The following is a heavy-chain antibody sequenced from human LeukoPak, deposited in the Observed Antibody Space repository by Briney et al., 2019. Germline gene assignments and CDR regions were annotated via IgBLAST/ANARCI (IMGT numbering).Heavy chain of an antibody. J-gene: IGHJ4*02. CDR1: GYTFTSYG. CDR3: ARQAGYSTGWYGGYYFDH. CDR2: IAVYNGDT. V-gene: IGHV1-18*01. D-gene: IGHD6-19*01. Sequence: ASVKVSCKASGYTFTSYGISWVRQAPGQGPEWMGWIAVYNGDTKFLQKFQGRVTLTTDASTNTAYMELRSLTSDDTAVYYCARQAGYSTGWYGGYYFDHWGQGTPVTASA.